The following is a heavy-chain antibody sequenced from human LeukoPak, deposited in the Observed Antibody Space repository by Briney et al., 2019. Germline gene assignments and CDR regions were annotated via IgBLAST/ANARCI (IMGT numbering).Heavy chain of an antibody. V-gene: IGHV3-7*01. D-gene: IGHD3-22*01. CDR2: IKQDGSEK. J-gene: IGHJ4*02. CDR3: ARGRAYYYDSSGYYGDY. Sequence: GGSLRLSCAASGFTFSSYWMSWVRQAPGKGLEWVANIKQDGSEKYYVDSVKGRFTISRDNAKNSLYLQMNSLRAEDTAVYYCARGRAYYYDSSGYYGDYWGQGTLVTVSS. CDR1: GFTFSSYW.